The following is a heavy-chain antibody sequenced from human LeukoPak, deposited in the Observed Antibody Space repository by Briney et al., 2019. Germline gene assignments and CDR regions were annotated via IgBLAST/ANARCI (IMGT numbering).Heavy chain of an antibody. CDR1: GYSISSGYY. D-gene: IGHD4-17*01. CDR2: IDHSGST. Sequence: SETLSLTCTVSGYSISSGYYWGWIRQPPGKGLEWTGSIDHSGSTYYNPSLKSRITISVDTSENQFSLKLSSVTAADTAVYYCARVRGDYGEDYYYYYMDVWGKGTTVTISS. V-gene: IGHV4-38-2*02. CDR3: ARVRGDYGEDYYYYYMDV. J-gene: IGHJ6*03.